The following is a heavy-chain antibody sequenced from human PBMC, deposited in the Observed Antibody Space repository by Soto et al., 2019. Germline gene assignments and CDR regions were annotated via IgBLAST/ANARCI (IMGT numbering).Heavy chain of an antibody. CDR3: AKVLEISPPIAIGWYPNYYYGMDV. J-gene: IGHJ6*02. Sequence: QVQLVEAGGGVVQPGRSLRLSCAASGFAFNKYGVHWVRQAPGEGLEWVSLISFDGSDARYADSVKGRFTISRDNSKNTLDLQMNSLIPEETAVYYCAKVLEISPPIAIGWYPNYYYGMDVWGQGTTVTVSS. V-gene: IGHV3-30*18. D-gene: IGHD6-19*01. CDR2: ISFDGSDA. CDR1: GFAFNKYG.